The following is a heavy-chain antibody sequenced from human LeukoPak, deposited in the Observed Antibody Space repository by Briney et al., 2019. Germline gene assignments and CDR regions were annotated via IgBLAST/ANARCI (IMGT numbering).Heavy chain of an antibody. CDR2: VDGDGSTT. V-gene: IGHV3-74*01. CDR1: GFTFTSYW. J-gene: IGHJ3*02. D-gene: IGHD4-17*01. Sequence: TGGSLRLSCPASGFTFTSYWMHWVRQAPGKGLVWVSRVDGDGSTTTYADSVKGRFTISRDNAKNTLYLQMNSLRAEDTAVYYCARPQHGDLYAFDIWGQGTMVTVSS. CDR3: ARPQHGDLYAFDI.